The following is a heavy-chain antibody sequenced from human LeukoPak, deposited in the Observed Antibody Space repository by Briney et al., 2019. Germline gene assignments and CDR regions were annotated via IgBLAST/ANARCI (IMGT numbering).Heavy chain of an antibody. J-gene: IGHJ4*02. D-gene: IGHD3-10*01. Sequence: GGSLRLSCAASEFTFNRYWMSWVRQAPGKGLEWVANIKHDGSGAHYVDSVKGRFTISRDNAKNSLSLQMNSLNVDDTGVYFCTRDALFGSGRTHLDFWSQGTLVSVSS. CDR3: TRDALFGSGRTHLDF. CDR2: IKHDGSGA. V-gene: IGHV3-7*04. CDR1: EFTFNRYW.